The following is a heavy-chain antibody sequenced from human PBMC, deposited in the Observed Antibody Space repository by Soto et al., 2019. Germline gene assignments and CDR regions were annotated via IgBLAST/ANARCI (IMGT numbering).Heavy chain of an antibody. J-gene: IGHJ6*02. V-gene: IGHV5-10-1*01. CDR1: GYSFTSYW. CDR2: IDPSDSYT. Sequence: GESLKISCKGSGYSFTSYWISWVRQMPGKGLEWMGRIDPSDSYTNYSPSFQGHVTISADKSISTAYLQWSSLKASDTAMYYCARHPRDGYYYYGMDAWGQGTTVTAP. CDR3: ARHPRDGYYYYGMDA.